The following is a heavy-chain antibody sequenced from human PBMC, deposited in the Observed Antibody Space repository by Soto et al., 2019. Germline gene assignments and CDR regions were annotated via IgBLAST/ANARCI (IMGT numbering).Heavy chain of an antibody. D-gene: IGHD6-19*01. CDR3: ASGRVAGTFGSVDY. V-gene: IGHV5-10-1*01. J-gene: IGHJ4*02. CDR2: IDPSDSYT. CDR1: GYSFTSYW. Sequence: PVESLNISCKGSGYSFTSYWISWVRQMPGKGLEWMERIDPSDSYTNYSPSFQDHVTISADKSISTAYLQWSSLKASDTAMYYCASGRVAGTFGSVDYWGQGTLVTVSS.